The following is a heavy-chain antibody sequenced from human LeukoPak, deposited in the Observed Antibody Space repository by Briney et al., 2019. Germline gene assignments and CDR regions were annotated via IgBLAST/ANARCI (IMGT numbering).Heavy chain of an antibody. D-gene: IGHD6-13*01. J-gene: IGHJ4*02. Sequence: SVKVSCKASGGAFSSYAISWVRQAPGQGLEWMGGIIPIFGAANYAQKFQGRVTITTDESTSTAYMELSSLRSEDTAVYYCARDRIEADRYFDYWGQGTLVTVSS. CDR3: ARDRIEADRYFDY. V-gene: IGHV1-69*05. CDR2: IIPIFGAA. CDR1: GGAFSSYA.